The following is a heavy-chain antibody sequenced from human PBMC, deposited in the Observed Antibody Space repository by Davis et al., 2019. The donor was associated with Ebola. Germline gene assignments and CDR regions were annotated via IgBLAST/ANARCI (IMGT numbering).Heavy chain of an antibody. Sequence: GGSLRLSCAASGFTFTNAWMSWIRQAPGKGLEWVSYISSSGSTIYYADSVKGRFTISRDNAKNSLYLQMNSLRAEDTAVYYCARERRFWSGYQDYWGQGTLVTVSS. V-gene: IGHV3-11*01. CDR1: GFTFTNAW. D-gene: IGHD3-3*01. CDR2: ISSSGSTI. CDR3: ARERRFWSGYQDY. J-gene: IGHJ4*02.